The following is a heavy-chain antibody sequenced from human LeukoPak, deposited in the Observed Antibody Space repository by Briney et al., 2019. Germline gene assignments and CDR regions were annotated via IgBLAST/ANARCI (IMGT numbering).Heavy chain of an antibody. J-gene: IGHJ4*02. V-gene: IGHV3-7*01. CDR1: GFTFTNYW. CDR2: IRHDESEI. Sequence: GGSLRLSCAASGFTFTNYWMSWVRQPPGKGLEWVANIRHDESEIYYVDSVKGRSTISRDNAKDSLFLQMNSLRAEDTAVYYCARDPGRSGWDYWGQGALVTVSS. D-gene: IGHD6-19*01. CDR3: ARDPGRSGWDY.